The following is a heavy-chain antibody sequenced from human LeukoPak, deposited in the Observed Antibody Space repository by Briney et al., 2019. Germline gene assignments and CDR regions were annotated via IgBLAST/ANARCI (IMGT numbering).Heavy chain of an antibody. V-gene: IGHV4-34*01. CDR3: ARVNYDSSGYHTQGDY. J-gene: IGHJ4*02. CDR2: INHSGST. D-gene: IGHD3-22*01. CDR1: GGSFSGYY. Sequence: PSETLSLTCAVYGGSFSGYYWSWIRQPPGKGLEWIGEINHSGSTNYNPSLKSRVTISVDTSKNQFSLKLSSVTAADTAVYYCARVNYDSSGYHTQGDYWGQGTLVTVSS.